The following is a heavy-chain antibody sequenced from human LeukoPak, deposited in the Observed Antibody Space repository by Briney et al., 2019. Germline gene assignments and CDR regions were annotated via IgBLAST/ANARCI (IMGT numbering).Heavy chain of an antibody. J-gene: IGHJ4*02. Sequence: SETLSLTCAVYGGSFSGYYWSWIRQPPRKGLEWIGEINHSGSTNYNPSLKSRVTISVDTSKNQFPLKLSSVTAADTAVYYCARGRIVLMVYAQGGFDYWGQGTLVTVSS. V-gene: IGHV4-34*01. D-gene: IGHD2-8*01. CDR1: GGSFSGYY. CDR3: ARGRIVLMVYAQGGFDY. CDR2: INHSGST.